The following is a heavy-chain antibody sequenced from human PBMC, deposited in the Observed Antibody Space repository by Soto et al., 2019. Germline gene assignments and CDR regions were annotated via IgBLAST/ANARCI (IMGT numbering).Heavy chain of an antibody. D-gene: IGHD2-15*01. Sequence: EVQLVESGGGLVQPGRSLRLSCTASGFTFGDYAMIWFRQAPGKGLEWVGVITSKRYGGTTESAASVKGRFTSSRDKSKSIAYLQMNSLKTEETAVYYCTRMPPNGYCNSGSCSAFAIWGQGTMVTVS. CDR1: GFTFGDYA. V-gene: IGHV3-49*03. J-gene: IGHJ3*02. CDR2: ITSKRYGGTT. CDR3: TRMPPNGYCNSGSCSAFAI.